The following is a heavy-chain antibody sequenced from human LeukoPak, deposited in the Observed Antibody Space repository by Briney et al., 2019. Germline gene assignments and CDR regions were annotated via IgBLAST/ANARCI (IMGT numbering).Heavy chain of an antibody. CDR1: GGSFSGYY. V-gene: IGHV4-34*01. CDR2: INHSGST. J-gene: IGHJ4*02. Sequence: SETLSLTCAVYGGSFSGYYWSWIRQPPGKGLEWIGEINHSGSTNYNPSLKSRVTISVDTSKNQFSLKLSSVTAADTAVYYCARARQAAVSPFDYWGQGTLVTVSS. CDR3: ARARQAAVSPFDY.